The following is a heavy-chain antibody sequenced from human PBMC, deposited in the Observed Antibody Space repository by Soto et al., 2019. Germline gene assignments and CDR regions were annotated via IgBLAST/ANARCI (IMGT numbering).Heavy chain of an antibody. V-gene: IGHV3-74*01. CDR1: GFTFGRHR. D-gene: IGHD2-21*01. J-gene: IGHJ3*02. CDR3: ARPKGAAYSAFDI. CDR2: VNPEATIT. Sequence: EVQLVESGGGLVQPGGSLRLSCAASGFTFGRHRMHWIRQTPGEGLVSISRVNPEATITDYADSVRGRFTISRDNAKSTLYLEMHSLTAEDTGVYYCARPKGAAYSAFDIWGQGTKVTVSS.